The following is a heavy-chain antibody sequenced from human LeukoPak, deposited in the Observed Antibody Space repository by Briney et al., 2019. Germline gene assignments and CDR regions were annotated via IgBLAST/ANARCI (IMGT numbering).Heavy chain of an antibody. CDR2: ISGSGGST. D-gene: IGHD2-2*01. CDR3: AKDRSRTNYYFDY. CDR1: GFTFSSYA. J-gene: IGHJ4*02. V-gene: IGHV3-23*01. Sequence: GGSLRLSCEASGFTFSSYAMIWVRQVPGKGLEWVSAISGSGGSTYYADSVKGRFTISRDNSKNTLYLQMNSLRAEDTAVYYCAKDRSRTNYYFDYWGQGTLVTVSS.